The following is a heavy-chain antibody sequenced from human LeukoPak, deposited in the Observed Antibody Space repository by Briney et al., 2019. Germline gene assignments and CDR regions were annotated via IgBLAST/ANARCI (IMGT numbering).Heavy chain of an antibody. D-gene: IGHD1-26*01. V-gene: IGHV1-18*01. J-gene: IGHJ3*02. Sequence: ASVKVSCKASGYTFTSSGISWVRQAPGQGLEWMGWISAYTGNTNYAQNLQGRVTMTTDTSTRTAYMDLRSLRSDDTAVYYCARDLIVGATLAGGHDAFDIWGQGTMVTVSS. CDR2: ISAYTGNT. CDR1: GYTFTSSG. CDR3: ARDLIVGATLAGGHDAFDI.